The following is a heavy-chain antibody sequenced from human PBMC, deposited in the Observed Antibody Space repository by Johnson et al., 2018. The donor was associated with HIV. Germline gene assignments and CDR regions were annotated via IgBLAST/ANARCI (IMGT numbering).Heavy chain of an antibody. CDR1: GFTFSSYG. CDR3: AKVAVATAAGGVGLNI. D-gene: IGHD6-13*01. V-gene: IGHV3-30*02. J-gene: IGHJ3*02. CDR2: IRYDGSNK. Sequence: QVQLVESGGGVVQPGGSLRLSCAASGFTFSSYGMHWVRQAPGKGLEWVAFIRYDGSNKYYYDSVKGRFTISRDLSKNTLFLQMNSLRADDTAVYYCAKVAVATAAGGVGLNIWGPGTMVTVSS.